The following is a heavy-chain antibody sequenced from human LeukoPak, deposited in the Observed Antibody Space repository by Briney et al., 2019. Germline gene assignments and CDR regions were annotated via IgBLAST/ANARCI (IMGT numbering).Heavy chain of an antibody. V-gene: IGHV3-53*01. Sequence: GGSLRLSCAASGFTGSRNYMSWVRQAPGKGLEWVSVIYSGGGTYYVDSVKGRFTISRDNSKNTLYLQMNSLTVEDTAVYYCAKGNDFWSAYYLDYWGQGTLVTVSS. CDR3: AKGNDFWSAYYLDY. D-gene: IGHD3-3*01. CDR1: GFTGSRNY. J-gene: IGHJ4*02. CDR2: IYSGGGT.